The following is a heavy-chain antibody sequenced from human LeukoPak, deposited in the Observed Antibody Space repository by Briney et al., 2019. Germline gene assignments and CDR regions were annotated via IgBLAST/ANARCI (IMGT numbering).Heavy chain of an antibody. CDR1: GFTFSSYE. J-gene: IGHJ4*02. V-gene: IGHV3-48*03. Sequence: GGSLRLSCAASGFTFSSYEMNWVRQAPGKGLEWVSYISSSSSTIYYADSVKGRFTISRDNAKNSLYLQMNSLRAEDTAVYYCAREYSKGSDYWGQGTLVTVSS. CDR2: ISSSSSTI. CDR3: AREYSKGSDY. D-gene: IGHD2/OR15-2a*01.